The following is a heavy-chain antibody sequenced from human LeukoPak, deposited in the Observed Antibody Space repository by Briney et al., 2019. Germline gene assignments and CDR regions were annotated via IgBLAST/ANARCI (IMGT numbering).Heavy chain of an antibody. Sequence: GGSLRLSCAASGFTFSSYSMNWVRQAPGKGLEWVSSISSSSYIYYADSVKGRFTISRDNAKNSLYLQMNSLRAEDTAVYFCARGGNRLKEFWGQGTLVTVSS. CDR3: ARGGNRLKEF. CDR2: ISSSSYI. CDR1: GFTFSSYS. J-gene: IGHJ4*02. V-gene: IGHV3-21*01. D-gene: IGHD1-14*01.